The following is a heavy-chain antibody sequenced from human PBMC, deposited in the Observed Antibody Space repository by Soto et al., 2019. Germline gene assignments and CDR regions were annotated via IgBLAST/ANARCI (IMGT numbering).Heavy chain of an antibody. CDR1: GGSISSYY. Sequence: QVQLQESGPGLVKPSETLSLTCTVSGGSISSYYWSWIRQPPGKGLEWIGYIYYSGSTNYNPSLKSRVSISVNTSKNQYSLKLSSVTAADKAVYYCARGSTGYSSSWYRYWGQGTLVTFCS. D-gene: IGHD6-13*01. J-gene: IGHJ4*02. V-gene: IGHV4-59*08. CDR2: IYYSGST. CDR3: ARGSTGYSSSWYRY.